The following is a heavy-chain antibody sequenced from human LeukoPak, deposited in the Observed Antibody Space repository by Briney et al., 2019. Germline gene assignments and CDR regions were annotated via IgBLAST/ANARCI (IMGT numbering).Heavy chain of an antibody. V-gene: IGHV3-30*02. CDR2: IRHDGSNE. CDR3: AKGPERWLQLEAFDI. J-gene: IGHJ3*02. D-gene: IGHD5-24*01. Sequence: PGGSLRLSCVASGFTFSNSDMHWVRQAPGKGLEWVAFIRHDGSNEYHADSVKGRFTISRDNSKTTLYLQMNSLRVDDTAVYYCAKGPERWLQLEAFDIWGQGTMVTVSS. CDR1: GFTFSNSD.